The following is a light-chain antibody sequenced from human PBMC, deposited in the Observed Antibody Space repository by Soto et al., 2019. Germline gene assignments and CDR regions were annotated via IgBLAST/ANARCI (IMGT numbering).Light chain of an antibody. V-gene: IGKV3D-15*01. CDR1: VSVRTD. CDR3: QQLKSNLIT. CDR2: GVS. J-gene: IGKJ5*01. Sequence: EIVMTQSPDTLSLSPGQRATLSCRASVSVRTDLAWYQQKPGQAPRLLIYGVSTRATGIADRFSGSGSGTEFTLTISSLQPEDFATYYCQQLKSNLITFGQGTRLEIK.